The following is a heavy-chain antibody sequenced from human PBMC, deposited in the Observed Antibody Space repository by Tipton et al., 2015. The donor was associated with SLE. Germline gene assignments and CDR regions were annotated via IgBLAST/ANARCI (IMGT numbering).Heavy chain of an antibody. CDR2: ISSSSSYI. CDR1: RFTFSSYS. J-gene: IGHJ6*02. V-gene: IGHV3-21*03. CDR3: VSTVSPFYGMDV. Sequence: SLRLSCAASRFTFSSYSMNWVRQAPGKGLEWVSSISSSSSYIYYADSVKGRFTISRDNAKNSLYLQMNSLRAEDTAVYYCVSTVSPFYGMDVWGQGTTVTVSS. D-gene: IGHD4-11*01.